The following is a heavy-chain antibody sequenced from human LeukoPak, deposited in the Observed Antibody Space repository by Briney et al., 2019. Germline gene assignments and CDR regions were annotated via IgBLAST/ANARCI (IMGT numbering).Heavy chain of an antibody. CDR3: AKHWGSSAYYFLFDF. J-gene: IGHJ4*02. V-gene: IGHV3-9*01. Sequence: GGSLRLSCAASGFTFDDYAMHWVRQAPGKGLEWVSGISWNSGSIGYADSVKGRFTMSRDKSKNTLYLQMNSLRADDTAVYYCAKHWGSSAYYFLFDFWGQGTLVTVSS. CDR1: GFTFDDYA. D-gene: IGHD3-22*01. CDR2: ISWNSGSI.